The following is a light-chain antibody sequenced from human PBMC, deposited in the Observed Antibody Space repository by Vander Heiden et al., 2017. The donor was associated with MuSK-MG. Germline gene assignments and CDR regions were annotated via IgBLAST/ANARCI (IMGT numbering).Light chain of an antibody. CDR2: DVS. Sequence: EIVMMQSPATLSVSPGERATLSCRASQSVSSSLAWYQQKPGQAPSLLIYDVSIRATGIPARFSGSGSGTEFTLTISGLQSEDFAIYYCQHDNNWPLTFGGGTKVEIK. V-gene: IGKV3D-15*01. J-gene: IGKJ4*01. CDR1: QSVSSS. CDR3: QHDNNWPLT.